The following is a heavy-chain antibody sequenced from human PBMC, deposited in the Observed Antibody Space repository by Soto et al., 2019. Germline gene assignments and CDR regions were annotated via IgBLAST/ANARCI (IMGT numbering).Heavy chain of an antibody. CDR3: ASRKKCYYYGSGSYYTSYYGMDV. J-gene: IGHJ6*02. CDR1: GGSISSGGYY. Sequence: SETLSLTCTVSGGSISSGGYYWSWIRKNPGKGLEWIGYIYYSGSTYYNPSLKSRVTISVDTSKNQFSLKLSSVTAADTAVYYCASRKKCYYYGSGSYYTSYYGMDVWGQGTTVTVSS. V-gene: IGHV4-31*03. D-gene: IGHD3-10*01. CDR2: IYYSGST.